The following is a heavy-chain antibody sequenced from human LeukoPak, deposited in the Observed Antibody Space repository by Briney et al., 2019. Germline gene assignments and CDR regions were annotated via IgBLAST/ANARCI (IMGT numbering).Heavy chain of an antibody. D-gene: IGHD6-13*01. V-gene: IGHV3-33*01. J-gene: IGHJ5*02. CDR2: IWYDGSNK. Sequence: GGSLRLSCAASGFTFSSYGMHWVRRAPGKGLEWVAVIWYDGSNKYYADSVKGRFTISRDNSKNTLYLQMNSLRAEDTAVYYCARDLLGGIAAAGRWFDPWGQGTLVTVSS. CDR1: GFTFSSYG. CDR3: ARDLLGGIAAAGRWFDP.